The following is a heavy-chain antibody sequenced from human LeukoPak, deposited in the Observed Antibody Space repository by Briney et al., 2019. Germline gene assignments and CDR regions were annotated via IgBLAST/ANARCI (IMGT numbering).Heavy chain of an antibody. J-gene: IGHJ4*02. CDR1: GFTVSSNY. CDR2: IYSGGST. V-gene: IGHV3-53*01. CDR3: ARLDDSSSSSTLVDY. Sequence: GGSWRLSWAASGFTVSSNYMSWVRQAPGKGLEWVSVIYSGGSTYYADSVKGRFTISRDNSKNALYLQMNSLRAEDTAVYYCARLDDSSSSSTLVDYWGQGTLVTVSS. D-gene: IGHD6-6*01.